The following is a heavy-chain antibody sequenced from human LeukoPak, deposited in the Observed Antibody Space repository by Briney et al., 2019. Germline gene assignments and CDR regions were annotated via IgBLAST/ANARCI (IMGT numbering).Heavy chain of an antibody. J-gene: IGHJ4*02. CDR1: GFTFSIYA. D-gene: IGHD6-19*01. Sequence: PGGSLRLSCAASGFTFSIYAMSGVRQAPGKGLEWVSAISGSGGSTYYADSVKGRFTISRDNSKNTLYLQMNSLRAEDTDVYYCAKQRGKWLVIDYWGQGTLVTVSS. CDR3: AKQRGKWLVIDY. V-gene: IGHV3-23*01. CDR2: ISGSGGST.